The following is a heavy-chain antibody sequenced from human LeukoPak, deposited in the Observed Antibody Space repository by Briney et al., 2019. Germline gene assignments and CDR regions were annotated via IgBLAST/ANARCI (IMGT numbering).Heavy chain of an antibody. V-gene: IGHV4-31*03. J-gene: IGHJ4*02. CDR1: GVSISSGGYY. Sequence: SETLSLTCTVSGVSISSGGYYWSWIRQHPGKGLEWIGYIYYSGSTYYNPSLKSRVTISVDTSKNQFSLKLSSVTAADTAVYYCARESNRIGIYDSSGYTRTDRTFDYWGQGTLVTVSS. D-gene: IGHD3-22*01. CDR2: IYYSGST. CDR3: ARESNRIGIYDSSGYTRTDRTFDY.